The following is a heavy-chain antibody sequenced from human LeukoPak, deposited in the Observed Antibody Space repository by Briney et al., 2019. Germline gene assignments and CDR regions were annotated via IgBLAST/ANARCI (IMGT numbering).Heavy chain of an antibody. J-gene: IGHJ6*03. CDR1: GYTFTNYY. CDR2: INPSGGST. CDR3: ARDQLPVVAAPKSRYYYYYMDV. D-gene: IGHD2-15*01. Sequence: ASVKVSCKASGYTFTNYYMHWVRQAPGQGLEWMGIINPSGGSTSYAQKFQGRVTMTRDTSTSTVYMELSSLRSEDTAVYYCARDQLPVVAAPKSRYYYYYMDVWGKGTTVTVSS. V-gene: IGHV1-46*01.